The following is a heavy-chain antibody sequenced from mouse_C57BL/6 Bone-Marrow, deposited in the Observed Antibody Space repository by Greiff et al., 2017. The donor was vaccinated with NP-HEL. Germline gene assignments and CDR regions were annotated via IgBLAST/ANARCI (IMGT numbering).Heavy chain of an antibody. J-gene: IGHJ1*03. D-gene: IGHD1-1*01. CDR3: ARSFITTVVATDWYFDV. CDR1: DSEVFPIAY. Sequence: SGSELRSPGSSVKLSCKDFDSEVFPIAYMSWVRQKPGHGFEWIGGILPSIGRTIYGEKFEDKATLDADTLSNTAYLELNSLTSEDSAIYYCARSFITTVVATDWYFDVWGTGTTVTVSS. V-gene: IGHV15-2*01. CDR2: ILPSIGRT.